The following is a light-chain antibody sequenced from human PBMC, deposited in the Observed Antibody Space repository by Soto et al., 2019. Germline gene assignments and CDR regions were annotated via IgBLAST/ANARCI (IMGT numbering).Light chain of an antibody. CDR2: DVS. J-gene: IGLJ1*01. V-gene: IGLV2-14*03. CDR1: SREVGGYNY. Sequence: SSPTQPPPLSGSPGQAITLPPPGTSREVGGYNYVSWYQHHPGKAPKLLIYDVSNRPSGVSNRFSGSKSDNTASLTISGLQPEDEADYYCSSYTTSNTRQIVFGTGTKVTVL. CDR3: SSYTTSNTRQIV.